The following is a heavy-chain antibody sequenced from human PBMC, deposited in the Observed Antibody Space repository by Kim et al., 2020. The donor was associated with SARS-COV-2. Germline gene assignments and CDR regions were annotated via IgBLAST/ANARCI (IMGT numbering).Heavy chain of an antibody. V-gene: IGHV4-39*01. CDR3: ARQAIRFGEFLSDYYYYYGMDV. J-gene: IGHJ6*02. Sequence: SETLSLTCTVSGGSISSSSYYWGWIRQPPGKGLEWIGSIYYSGSTYYNPSLKSRVTISVDTSKNQFSLKLSSVTAADTAVYYCARQAIRFGEFLSDYYYYYGMDVWGQGTTVTVSS. CDR2: IYYSGST. CDR1: GGSISSSSYY. D-gene: IGHD3-10*01.